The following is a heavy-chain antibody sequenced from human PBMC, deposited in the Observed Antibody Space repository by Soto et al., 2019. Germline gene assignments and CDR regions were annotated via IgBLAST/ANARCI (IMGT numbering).Heavy chain of an antibody. J-gene: IGHJ4*02. D-gene: IGHD1-26*01. CDR1: GFTFGNYG. V-gene: IGHV3-30*18. CDR3: AKGVGSARDFDY. CDR2: TSYDGNNK. Sequence: QVQLVDSGGDVVQPGGSLRLSCTGSGFTFGNYGMHWVRQAPGKGLEWVASTSYDGNNKYYADSLKGRFTISRDNSKKMVYLQMTSLGPEDTAVYYCAKGVGSARDFDYWGQGALVTVSS.